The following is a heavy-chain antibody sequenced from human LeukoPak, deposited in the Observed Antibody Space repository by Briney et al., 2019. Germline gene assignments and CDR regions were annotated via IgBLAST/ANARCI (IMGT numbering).Heavy chain of an antibody. J-gene: IGHJ3*02. CDR1: RFSFSTYP. D-gene: IGHD1-1*01. CDR3: AKSLFTSATGTGRAFHI. Sequence: GGSLRLSCAASRFSFSTYPMGWVRQAPGRGLEWVSGISASGDVTFHADPVKGRFTISRDNSKNTLYLQMTSLRAEDTAEYYCAKSLFTSATGTGRAFHIWGQGTMVTVSS. CDR2: ISASGDVT. V-gene: IGHV3-23*01.